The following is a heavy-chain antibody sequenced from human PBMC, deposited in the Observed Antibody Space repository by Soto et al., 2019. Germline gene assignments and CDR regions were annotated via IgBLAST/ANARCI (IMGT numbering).Heavy chain of an antibody. J-gene: IGHJ3*02. V-gene: IGHV3-74*01. CDR1: GFTFSSYW. CDR3: ASLNHDYGDDAFDI. D-gene: IGHD4-17*01. CDR2: INSDGSST. Sequence: EVQLVESGGGLVQPGGSLRLSCAASGFTFSSYWMHWVRQAPGKGLVWVSRINSDGSSTSYADSVKGRFTISRDNAKNTMYLQMNSLRAADTAVYYCASLNHDYGDDAFDIWGQGTMVTVSS.